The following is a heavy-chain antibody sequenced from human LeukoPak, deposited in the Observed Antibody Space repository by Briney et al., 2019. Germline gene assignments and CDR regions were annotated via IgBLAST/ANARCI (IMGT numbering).Heavy chain of an antibody. CDR1: GGSISRYY. D-gene: IGHD3-16*02. V-gene: IGHV4-59*01. CDR2: IFHTGST. CDR3: ARDVGYDYVWGSYRYFDS. J-gene: IGHJ4*02. Sequence: SETLSLTCTVSGGSISRYYWSWIRQLPGKGLEWIGYIFHTGSTHYNPSLRSRVTISVDTSKNQFSLKLSAAATADTAVYHCARDVGYDYVWGSYRYFDSWGQGTLVTVSS.